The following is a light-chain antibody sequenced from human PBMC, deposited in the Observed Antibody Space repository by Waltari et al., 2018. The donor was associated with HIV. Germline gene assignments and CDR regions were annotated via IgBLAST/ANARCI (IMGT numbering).Light chain of an antibody. CDR1: QNIGGN. CDR3: QQYLDWPPWT. V-gene: IGKV3D-15*01. CDR2: GAS. J-gene: IGKJ1*01. Sequence: DIVMTKSPATLAVSPGERATLSCRASQNIGGNLAWYQQRQGQPPRRLIYGASSRERGIPARFSGRGSGREFTLTITNLESEDSAVYFCQQYLDWPPWTFGQGTKVVI.